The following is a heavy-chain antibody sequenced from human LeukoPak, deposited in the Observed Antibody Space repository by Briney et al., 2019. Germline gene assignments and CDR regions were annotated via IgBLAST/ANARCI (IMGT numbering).Heavy chain of an antibody. CDR2: NYYSGST. CDR3: ARAVGVPAAMSRELYYYGMDV. Sequence: PSQTLSLTCTVSGGSISSGDYYWSWIRQPPGKGLEWIGYNYYSGSTYYNPSLKSRVTISVDTSKNQFSLKLSSVTAADTAVYYCARAVGVPAAMSRELYYYGMDVWGQGTTVTVSS. V-gene: IGHV4-30-4*01. D-gene: IGHD2-2*01. CDR1: GGSISSGDYY. J-gene: IGHJ6*02.